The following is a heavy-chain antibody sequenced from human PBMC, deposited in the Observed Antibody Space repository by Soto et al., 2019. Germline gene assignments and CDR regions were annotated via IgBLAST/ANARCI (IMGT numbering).Heavy chain of an antibody. CDR3: AKDQYSSSWNYYYYGMDV. CDR1: GFTFSGYA. Sequence: PGGSLRLSCAASGFTFSGYAMSWVRQAPGKGLEWVSAISGSGGSTYYADSVKGRFTISRDNSKNTLYLQMNSLRAEDTAVYYCAKDQYSSSWNYYYYGMDVWGQGTTVTVSS. D-gene: IGHD6-13*01. V-gene: IGHV3-23*01. CDR2: ISGSGGST. J-gene: IGHJ6*02.